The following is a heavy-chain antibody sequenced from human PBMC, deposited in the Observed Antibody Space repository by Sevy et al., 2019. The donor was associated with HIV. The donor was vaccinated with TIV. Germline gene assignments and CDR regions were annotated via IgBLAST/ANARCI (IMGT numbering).Heavy chain of an antibody. J-gene: IGHJ6*02. D-gene: IGHD6-19*01. CDR1: GGSISSYY. V-gene: IGHV4-59*01. Sequence: SETLSLTCTVSGGSISSYYWVWIQQPPGKELEWIGYMDYSGSTQYNPSLKGRVSISVDTSKNQFSLNLTSVTAADTAVYYCARAGGSTDWGVDVWGQGTTVTVSS. CDR2: MDYSGST. CDR3: ARAGGSTDWGVDV.